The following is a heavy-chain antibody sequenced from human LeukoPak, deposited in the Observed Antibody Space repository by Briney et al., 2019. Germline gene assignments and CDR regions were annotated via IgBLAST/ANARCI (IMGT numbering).Heavy chain of an antibody. V-gene: IGHV1-69*13. CDR2: IIPIFGTA. CDR3: ARDSLPHSYYYYGMDV. CDR1: GGTSSSYA. Sequence: SVKVSCKASGGTSSSYAISWVRQAPGQGLEWMGGIIPIFGTANYAQKFQGRVTITADESTSTAYMELSSLRSEDTAVYYCARDSLPHSYYYYGMDVWGQGTTVTVSS. J-gene: IGHJ6*02.